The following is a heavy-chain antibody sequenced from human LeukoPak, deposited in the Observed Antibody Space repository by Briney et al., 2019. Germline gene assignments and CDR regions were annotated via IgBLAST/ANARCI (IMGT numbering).Heavy chain of an antibody. CDR2: INHSGST. Sequence: SETLSLTCAVYGGSFSGYYWSWIRQPPGKGLEWIGEINHSGSTNYNPSLKSRVTISVDTSKNQFSLKLSSVTAADTAVYYCARGPWYYDSSGYYDAFDIWGQGTMVTVSS. D-gene: IGHD3-22*01. CDR1: GGSFSGYY. CDR3: ARGPWYYDSSGYYDAFDI. V-gene: IGHV4-34*01. J-gene: IGHJ3*02.